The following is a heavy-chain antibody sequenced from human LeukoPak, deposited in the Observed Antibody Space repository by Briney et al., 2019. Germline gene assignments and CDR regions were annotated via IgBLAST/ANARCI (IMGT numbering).Heavy chain of an antibody. Sequence: SETLSLTCTVSGGSISSYYWSWIRQPAGKGLEWIGRIYTSGSTNYNPSLKSRVTMSVDTSKNQFSLKLGSVTAADTAVYYCAREPDYYDSSGWYFDLWGRGTLVTVSS. V-gene: IGHV4-4*07. CDR3: AREPDYYDSSGWYFDL. CDR1: GGSISSYY. D-gene: IGHD3-22*01. CDR2: IYTSGST. J-gene: IGHJ2*01.